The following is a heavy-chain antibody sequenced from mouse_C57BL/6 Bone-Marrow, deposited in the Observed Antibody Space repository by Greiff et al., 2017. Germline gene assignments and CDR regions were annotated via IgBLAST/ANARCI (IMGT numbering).Heavy chain of an antibody. J-gene: IGHJ3*01. CDR1: GYTFTSYW. Sequence: QVQLQQSGAELVKPGASVKMSCKASGYTFTSYWLTWVKQRPGQGLEWIGDIYPGSGSTNYNEKFKSKATLTVDTSSSTAYMQLSSLTSEDSAVYYCARSYYGNYEAYWGQGTLVTVSA. CDR2: IYPGSGST. V-gene: IGHV1-55*01. CDR3: ARSYYGNYEAY. D-gene: IGHD2-1*01.